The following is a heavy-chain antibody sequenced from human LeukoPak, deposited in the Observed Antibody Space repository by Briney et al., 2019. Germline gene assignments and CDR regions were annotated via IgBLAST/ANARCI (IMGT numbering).Heavy chain of an antibody. V-gene: IGHV3-23*01. CDR3: AKTGIAAAGPEDY. Sequence: PGGSLRLSCAASGFTFSTYAMSWVRQAPGKGLEWVSAISGSAGSTYYADSVKGRFTISRDNSKDTVYLQMNSLRAEDTAVYYCAKTGIAAAGPEDYWGQGTLVTVSS. D-gene: IGHD6-13*01. CDR2: ISGSAGST. J-gene: IGHJ4*02. CDR1: GFTFSTYA.